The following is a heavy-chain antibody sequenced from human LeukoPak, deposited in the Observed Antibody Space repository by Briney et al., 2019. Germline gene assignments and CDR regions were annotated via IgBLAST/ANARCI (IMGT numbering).Heavy chain of an antibody. D-gene: IGHD1-26*01. CDR3: AKGARAVGSKSVSDS. Sequence: GGSLRLSCAASGFAFSNYAMSWVRQAPGKGLEWVSAISGSGGSTYYADSVRGRFTISRDNSKNTLYLQMNSLRAEDTAVYYCAKGARAVGSKSVSDSWGQGTLVTVSS. J-gene: IGHJ4*02. CDR1: GFAFSNYA. V-gene: IGHV3-23*01. CDR2: ISGSGGST.